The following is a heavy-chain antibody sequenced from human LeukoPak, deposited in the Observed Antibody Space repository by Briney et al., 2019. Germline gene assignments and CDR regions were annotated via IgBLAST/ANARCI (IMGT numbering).Heavy chain of an antibody. CDR1: GFTFSSYA. J-gene: IGHJ3*02. V-gene: IGHV3-23*01. CDR2: ISGSGGST. Sequence: GGSLRLSCAASGFTFSSYAMSWVRQAPGKGLEWVSAISGSGGSTYYADSVKGRFTISRDNSKNTLYLQMNSLRAEDTAVYYCARQFSCSSISCVGLVAFDIWSQGKLVTVSS. CDR3: ARQFSCSSISCVGLVAFDI. D-gene: IGHD2-2*01.